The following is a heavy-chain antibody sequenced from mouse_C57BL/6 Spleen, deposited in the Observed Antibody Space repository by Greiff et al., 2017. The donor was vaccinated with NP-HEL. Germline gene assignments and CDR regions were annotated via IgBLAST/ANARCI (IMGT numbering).Heavy chain of an antibody. J-gene: IGHJ2*01. Sequence: VQLPQSGAELVKPGASVKISCKASGYAFSSYWMNWVKQRPGTGLEWIGQIYPGDGDTNYNGKFKGKATLTADKSSRTAYMQLSSLTSEDSAVYFCARERERGFDYWGQGTTLTVSS. CDR1: GYAFSSYW. V-gene: IGHV1-80*01. CDR3: ARERERGFDY. CDR2: IYPGDGDT.